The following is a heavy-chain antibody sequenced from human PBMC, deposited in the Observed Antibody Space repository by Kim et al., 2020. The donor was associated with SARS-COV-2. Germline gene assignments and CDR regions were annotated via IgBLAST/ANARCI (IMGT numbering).Heavy chain of an antibody. V-gene: IGHV4-34*01. J-gene: IGHJ3*02. D-gene: IGHD3-10*01. CDR3: ARGGITNHAFDI. Sequence: SKPSLKSQVTISVDTAKNQFSLKLSSVTAGDTAVYYCARGGITNHAFDIWGQGTMVTVSS.